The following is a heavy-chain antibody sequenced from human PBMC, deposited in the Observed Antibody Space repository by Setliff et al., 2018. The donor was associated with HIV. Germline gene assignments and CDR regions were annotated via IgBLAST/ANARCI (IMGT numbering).Heavy chain of an antibody. D-gene: IGHD6-19*01. CDR2: VYNTGIT. V-gene: IGHV4-59*11. CDR1: SDSTSKHY. J-gene: IGHJ4*02. CDR3: ARVTRSGSGWFWEHYFDS. Sequence: SETLSLTCTVSSDSTSKHYWSWVRQPPGKGLEWIGYVYNTGITSYNPSLKSRLTISVDMSQNQVYLKMRSVTAADTAVYYCARVTRSGSGWFWEHYFDSWGQGSLVTVSS.